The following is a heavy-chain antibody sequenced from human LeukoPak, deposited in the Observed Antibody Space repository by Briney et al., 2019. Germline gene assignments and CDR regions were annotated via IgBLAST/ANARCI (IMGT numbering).Heavy chain of an antibody. CDR2: IYHSGST. D-gene: IGHD3-10*01. Sequence: SETLSLTCTVSGYSISSGYYWGWIRQPPGKGLEWIGSIYHSGSTYYNPSLKSRVTISVDTSKNQFSLKLSSVTAADTAVYYCARGRSGYYGSGSHPGDWGQGTLVTVSS. V-gene: IGHV4-38-2*02. CDR1: GYSISSGYY. CDR3: ARGRSGYYGSGSHPGD. J-gene: IGHJ4*02.